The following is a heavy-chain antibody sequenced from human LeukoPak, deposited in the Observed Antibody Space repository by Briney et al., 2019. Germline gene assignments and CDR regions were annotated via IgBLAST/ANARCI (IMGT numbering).Heavy chain of an antibody. CDR1: GGSFSGYY. D-gene: IGHD5-18*01. V-gene: IGHV4-34*01. CDR3: ARGVQLPYYYYGMDV. J-gene: IGHJ6*02. Sequence: SETLSLTCAVYGGSFSGYYWSWIRQPPGKGLEWIGEINHSGSTNYNPSLKSRVTISVDTSKNQFSLKLSSVTAADTAVYYCARGVQLPYYYYGMDVWGQGTTVTVSS. CDR2: INHSGST.